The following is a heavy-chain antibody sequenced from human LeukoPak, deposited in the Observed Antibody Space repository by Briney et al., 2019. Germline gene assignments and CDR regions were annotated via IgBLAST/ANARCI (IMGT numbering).Heavy chain of an antibody. V-gene: IGHV6-1*01. CDR2: TFYRSNWYN. CDR3: ARGNFRAFDI. D-gene: IGHD1-7*01. J-gene: IGHJ3*02. Sequence: SQTLSLTCSISGDSVSSSTAAWNWIRQSPSRGLEWLGRTFYRSNWYNEYAVSVKSRITIDPDTSKNQFSLQLNSVTPEGTAVYYCARGNFRAFDIWGQGTMVTVSS. CDR1: GDSVSSSTAA.